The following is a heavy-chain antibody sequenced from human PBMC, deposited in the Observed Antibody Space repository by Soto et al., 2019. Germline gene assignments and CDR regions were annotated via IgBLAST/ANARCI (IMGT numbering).Heavy chain of an antibody. J-gene: IGHJ4*02. D-gene: IGHD3-9*01. Sequence: SLRLSCTASGFTFGDYAMSWVRQAPGKGLEWVGFIRSKAYGGTTEYAASVKGRFTISRDDSKSIAYLQMNSLKTEDTAVYYCTREGYDILTGYYSDYWGQGTMVTVSS. CDR1: GFTFGDYA. CDR3: TREGYDILTGYYSDY. CDR2: IRSKAYGGTT. V-gene: IGHV3-49*04.